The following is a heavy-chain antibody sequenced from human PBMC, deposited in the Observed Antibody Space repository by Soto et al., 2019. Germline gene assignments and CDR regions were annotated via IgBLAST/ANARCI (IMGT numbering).Heavy chain of an antibody. Sequence: QVQLVQSGAEVKKPGASVKVSCKASGYTFTSYDINWVRQATGQGLEWMGWMNPNSGNTVYAQKFQGRVTMTRNTSLTTTYMELSILRSEDTGVYYCARAWGTAGDYRGQGTLVTVSS. D-gene: IGHD3-16*01. CDR3: ARAWGTAGDY. V-gene: IGHV1-8*01. CDR1: GYTFTSYD. J-gene: IGHJ4*02. CDR2: MNPNSGNT.